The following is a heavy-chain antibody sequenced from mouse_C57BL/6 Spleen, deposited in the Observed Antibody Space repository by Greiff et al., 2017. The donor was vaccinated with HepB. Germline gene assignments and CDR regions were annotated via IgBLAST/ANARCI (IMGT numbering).Heavy chain of an antibody. Sequence: VQLQQSGAELVRPGSSVKLSCKASGYTFTSYWMDWVKQRPGQGLEWIGNIYPSDSETHYNQKFKDKATLTVDKSSSTAYMQLSSLTSEDSAVYYCARYPSYYSNYSWFAYWGQGTLVTVSA. V-gene: IGHV1-61*01. J-gene: IGHJ3*01. D-gene: IGHD2-5*01. CDR2: IYPSDSET. CDR3: ARYPSYYSNYSWFAY. CDR1: GYTFTSYW.